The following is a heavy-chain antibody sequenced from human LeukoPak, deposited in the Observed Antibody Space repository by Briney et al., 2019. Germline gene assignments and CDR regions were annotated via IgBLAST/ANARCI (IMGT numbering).Heavy chain of an antibody. V-gene: IGHV3-13*04. CDR1: GFTFNTYD. J-gene: IGHJ3*02. CDR2: LRTAGDT. CDR3: TRKRGGAFDI. Sequence: GGPLRLSCAASGFTFNTYDIHGLRQATGKGLEWVSALRTAGDTYYSGAVKGRFTIPREDAKTSLYLQMNSLRVGDTAVYYCTRKRGGAFDIWGQGTMVTVSS.